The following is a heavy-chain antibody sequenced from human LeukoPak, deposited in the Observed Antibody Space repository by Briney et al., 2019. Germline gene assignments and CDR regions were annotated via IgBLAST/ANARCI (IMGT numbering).Heavy chain of an antibody. CDR3: ARARNGLYADY. J-gene: IGHJ4*02. CDR2: ISYDGSNK. D-gene: IGHD3-16*02. Sequence: GGSLRLSCAASGFTFSSYAMHWVRQAPGKGLEWVAVISYDGSNKYYADSVKGRFTISRDNSKNTPYLQMNSLRAEDTAVYYCARARNGLYADYWGQGTLVTVSS. V-gene: IGHV3-30-3*01. CDR1: GFTFSSYA.